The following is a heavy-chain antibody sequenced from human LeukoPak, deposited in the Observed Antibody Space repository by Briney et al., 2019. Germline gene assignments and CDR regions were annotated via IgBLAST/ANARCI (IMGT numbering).Heavy chain of an antibody. V-gene: IGHV3-11*06. CDR2: ISSSSYT. J-gene: IGHJ4*02. CDR3: ARGSCTGTSCYDY. Sequence: GGSLRLSCAASGFTFSDYYMSWIRQAPGRGLEWVSYISSSSYTNYADSVKGRFTISRNNVRNSLYLQMNSLRAEDTAVYYCARGSCTGTSCYDYWGQGTLVTVSS. CDR1: GFTFSDYY. D-gene: IGHD2-2*01.